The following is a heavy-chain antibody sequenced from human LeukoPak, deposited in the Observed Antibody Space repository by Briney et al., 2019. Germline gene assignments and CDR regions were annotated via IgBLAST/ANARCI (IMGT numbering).Heavy chain of an antibody. CDR3: ARNYFESSGYYYTFDY. D-gene: IGHD3-22*01. CDR2: ISSSSGTI. CDR1: GFTFSSYS. J-gene: IGHJ4*02. V-gene: IGHV3-48*01. Sequence: PGGSLRLSCAASGFTFSSYSMNWVRQAPGKGLEWVSYISSSSGTIYYADSLKGRFTISRDNAKNSLYLQMNSLRAEDTAVYYCARNYFESSGYYYTFDYWGQGTLVTVSS.